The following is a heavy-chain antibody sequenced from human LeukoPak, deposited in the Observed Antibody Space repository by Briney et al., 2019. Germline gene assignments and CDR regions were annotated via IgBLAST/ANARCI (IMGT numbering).Heavy chain of an antibody. CDR3: ARVTGYMTEDYFDY. CDR1: GGSISSSSYY. CDR2: IYYSGST. Sequence: SETLSLTCTVSGGSISSSSYYWGWIRQPPGKGLEWIGNIYYSGSTYYNPSLKSRVTISVDTSKNQFSLKLSSVTAADTAVYYCARVTGYMTEDYFDYWGQGTLITVSS. D-gene: IGHD6-13*01. V-gene: IGHV4-39*07. J-gene: IGHJ4*02.